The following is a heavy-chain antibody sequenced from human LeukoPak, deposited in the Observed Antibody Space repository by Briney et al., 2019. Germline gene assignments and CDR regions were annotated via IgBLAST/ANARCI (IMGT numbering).Heavy chain of an antibody. V-gene: IGHV3-11*04. Sequence: GGSLRLSCAASGFTVSTNYMSWVRQAPGKGLEWVSYISSSGSTIYYADSVKGRFTISRDNAKNSLYLQMNSLRAEDTAVYYCARDLQSSGWEDGMDVWGQGTTVAVSS. CDR2: ISSSGSTI. CDR3: ARDLQSSGWEDGMDV. J-gene: IGHJ6*02. CDR1: GFTVSTNY. D-gene: IGHD6-19*01.